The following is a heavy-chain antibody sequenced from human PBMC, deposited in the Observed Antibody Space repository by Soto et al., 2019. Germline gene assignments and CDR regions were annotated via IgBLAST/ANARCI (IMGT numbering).Heavy chain of an antibody. CDR3: AKGAQYGGNSGAFDF. V-gene: IGHV3-23*01. J-gene: IGHJ3*01. CDR1: GFTFSSYA. D-gene: IGHD2-21*02. Sequence: EVQLLESGGGLVQPGGSLRLSCAASGFTFSSYAMNWVRQAPGKGLEWVSTLSGSGGTTYYADSVKGRFTISRDNSKKTLYGQMNSLRVDDTAVYYCAKGAQYGGNSGAFDFWGQGTMLTVSS. CDR2: LSGSGGTT.